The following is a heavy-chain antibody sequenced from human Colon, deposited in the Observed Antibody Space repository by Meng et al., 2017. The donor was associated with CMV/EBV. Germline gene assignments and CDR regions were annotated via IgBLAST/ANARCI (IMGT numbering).Heavy chain of an antibody. V-gene: IGHV3-23*01. CDR2: ISGSGDIP. J-gene: IGHJ4*02. Sequence: GESLKISCAASGFTFSSYAMTWVRQAPGKGLEWVSLISGSGDIPYYADSVKGRFTISRDNSKNTLFLQMDSLRAEDTAVYYCAKGGDYYASGTYSRFDDWGQGTLVTVSS. D-gene: IGHD3-10*01. CDR3: AKGGDYYASGTYSRFDD. CDR1: GFTFSSYA.